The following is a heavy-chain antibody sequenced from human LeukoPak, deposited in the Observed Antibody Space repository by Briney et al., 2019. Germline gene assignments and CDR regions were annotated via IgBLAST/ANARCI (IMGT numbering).Heavy chain of an antibody. V-gene: IGHV2-5*01. CDR1: GFSLSTSGVG. D-gene: IGHD3-16*01. CDR2: IYWNDDK. CDR3: APSPYGVYAFDI. J-gene: IGHJ3*02. Sequence: SGPTLVNPTQTLTLTCTFSGFSLSTSGVGVGWIRQPPGKALEWLALIYWNDDKRYSPSLKSRLTITKDTSKNQVVLTMTNMDPADTATYYCAPSPYGVYAFDIWGQGTMVTVSS.